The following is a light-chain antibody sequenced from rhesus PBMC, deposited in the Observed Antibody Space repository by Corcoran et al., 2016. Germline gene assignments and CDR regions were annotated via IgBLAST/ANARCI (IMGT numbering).Light chain of an antibody. Sequence: QAVLTQPRSVSGSPGQSVTISCTGTSSDIGGYNYVSWYQQHPGTAPKLMIYEVNKRPSGVSDRFSASKSDNTASLTISGLQAEDEADYYCCSYAGSYTYIFGAGTRLTVL. V-gene: IGLV2-32*01. CDR1: SSDIGGYNY. CDR2: EVN. CDR3: CSYAGSYTYI. J-gene: IGLJ1*01.